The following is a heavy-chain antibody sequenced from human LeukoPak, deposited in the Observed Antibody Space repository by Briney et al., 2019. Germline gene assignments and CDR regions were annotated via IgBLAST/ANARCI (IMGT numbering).Heavy chain of an antibody. CDR1: GYTLTELS. CDR2: FAPEDGET. Sequence: GASVTVSFKVSGYTLTELSIHWVRQAPGKGLEWMGSFAPEDGETIYSQKFQGRVTMTEDTSTDTVYMELSSLSSDDTAVYHCATDPNYYGSGSLDDGGQGTLVNVSS. CDR3: ATDPNYYGSGSLDD. V-gene: IGHV1-24*01. J-gene: IGHJ4*02. D-gene: IGHD3-10*01.